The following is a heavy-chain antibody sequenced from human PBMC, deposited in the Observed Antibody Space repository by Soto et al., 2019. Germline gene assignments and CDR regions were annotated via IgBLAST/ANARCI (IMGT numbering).Heavy chain of an antibody. CDR3: ARCVKLGSHFYGMDV. V-gene: IGHV5-51*01. D-gene: IGHD1-26*01. Sequence: GESMKISCVGSGYSFTTYWVAWVRQMPGKGLEWMGLFYPGDSDITYSPSFQGQVTISGDKSITTAYLQWSSLKASDTAIYYCARCVKLGSHFYGMDVWGQGTTVTVFS. CDR1: GYSFTTYW. CDR2: FYPGDSDI. J-gene: IGHJ6*02.